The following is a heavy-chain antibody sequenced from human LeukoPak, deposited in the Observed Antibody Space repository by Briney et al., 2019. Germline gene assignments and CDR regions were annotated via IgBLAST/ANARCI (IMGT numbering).Heavy chain of an antibody. D-gene: IGHD1-26*01. CDR1: GFAFSTYD. CDR2: ISGGSTYI. CDR3: ARESGIMVGDYYYYYMDV. J-gene: IGHJ6*03. Sequence: GGSLRLSCTASGFAFSTYDMNWVRQAPGKGLEWVSYISGGSTYIYYTDSVKGRFTISRDNAKNSLNLQMESLSAEDTAVYYCARESGIMVGDYYYYYMDVWGQGTLVTVSS. V-gene: IGHV3-21*01.